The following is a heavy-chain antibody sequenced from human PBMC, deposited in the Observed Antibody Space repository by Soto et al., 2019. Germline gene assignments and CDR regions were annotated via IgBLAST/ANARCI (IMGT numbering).Heavy chain of an antibody. Sequence: EVQLVESGGGLVQPGGSLRLSCAASGFTFSSYWMHWVRQAPGKGLVWVSRINSDGSTTTYADSVKGRFTISRDSAKNTLYLQMNSLRAEDTAVYYCVRVPTGGYAFSLDDYWGQGTLVTVSS. J-gene: IGHJ4*02. CDR1: GFTFSSYW. CDR2: INSDGSTT. CDR3: VRVPTGGYAFSLDDY. V-gene: IGHV3-74*01. D-gene: IGHD5-12*01.